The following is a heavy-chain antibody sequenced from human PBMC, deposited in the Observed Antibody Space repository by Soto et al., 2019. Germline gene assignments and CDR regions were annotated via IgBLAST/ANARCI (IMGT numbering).Heavy chain of an antibody. CDR2: ISNNGGST. V-gene: IGHV3-64*01. J-gene: IGHJ6*03. CDR3: ARGGYYYYYYMDV. CDR1: GFAFSTYG. Sequence: PGGSLRLSCAASGFAFSTYGMHWVRQAPGKGLEYVSGISNNGGSTYYGNAVKGRFTVSRDNSKNTLYLQMGSLRAEDMAVYYWARGGYYYYYYMDVWGKGTTVTVS.